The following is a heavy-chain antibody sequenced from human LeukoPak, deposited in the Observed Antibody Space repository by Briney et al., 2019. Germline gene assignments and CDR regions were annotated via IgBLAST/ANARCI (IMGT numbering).Heavy chain of an antibody. D-gene: IGHD6-13*01. Sequence: GGSLRLSCAASEFTFSRYRMNWVRQAPGAGLEWVASSISGTRFTFYADSVKGRFTISRDNAKNSLYLQMNSLRVEDTAVYYCAKEFQEQLVLGYFQHWGQGTLVTVSS. J-gene: IGHJ1*01. CDR3: AKEFQEQLVLGYFQH. CDR1: EFTFSRYR. CDR2: SISGTRFT. V-gene: IGHV3-21*01.